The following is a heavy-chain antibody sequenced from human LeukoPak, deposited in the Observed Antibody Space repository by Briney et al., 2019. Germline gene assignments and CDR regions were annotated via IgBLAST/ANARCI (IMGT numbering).Heavy chain of an antibody. CDR1: GFTFSSHG. CDR3: AKVSGYSYGLGGDY. Sequence: GGSLRLSCAASGFTFSSHGMHWVRQAPGKGLEWVAVISYDGSNKYYADSVKGRFTISRDNSKNTLYLQMNSLRAEDTAVYYCAKVSGYSYGLGGDYWGQGTLVTVSS. V-gene: IGHV3-30*18. D-gene: IGHD5-18*01. CDR2: ISYDGSNK. J-gene: IGHJ4*02.